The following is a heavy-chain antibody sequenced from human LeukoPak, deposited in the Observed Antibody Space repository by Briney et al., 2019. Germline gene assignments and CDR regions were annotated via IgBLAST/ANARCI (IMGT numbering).Heavy chain of an antibody. CDR1: GGSFSGYY. Sequence: PSETLSLTCAVYGGSFSGYYWSWIRQPPGKGLEWIGEINHSGSTNYNPSLKSRVTISVDTSKNQFSLKLSSVTAADTAVYYCARGAAAGLAPAGYWGQGTLVTVSS. V-gene: IGHV4-34*01. CDR2: INHSGST. CDR3: ARGAAAGLAPAGY. D-gene: IGHD3/OR15-3a*01. J-gene: IGHJ4*02.